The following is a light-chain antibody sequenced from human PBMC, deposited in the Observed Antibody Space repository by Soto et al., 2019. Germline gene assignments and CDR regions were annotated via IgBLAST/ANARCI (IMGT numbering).Light chain of an antibody. V-gene: IGLV2-14*01. CDR3: SSYPSRSTPVV. Sequence: QSALTQPASVSGSPGQSITISCTGTSSDVGGYNYVSWYQQHPGKAPKLMIYDVSNRPSGVSNRFAGSKSGNTASLTISGLQAEDEADYYCSSYPSRSTPVVFGGGTKHTLL. J-gene: IGLJ2*01. CDR2: DVS. CDR1: SSDVGGYNY.